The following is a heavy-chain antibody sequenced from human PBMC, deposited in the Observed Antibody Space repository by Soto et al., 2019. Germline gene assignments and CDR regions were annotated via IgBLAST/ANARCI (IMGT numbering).Heavy chain of an antibody. V-gene: IGHV1-46*01. J-gene: IGHJ4*02. Sequence: QVLLVQSGADVKKPGASVRVSCKGSGYTFTNFYIHWVRQAPGQGLEWMAMIIPSGGSTSYAQRFQGRVTLTRDTSTSTVYMELSNLRSEDTAVYYCARGGSVGHDYWGQGTLVTVSS. D-gene: IGHD1-26*01. CDR1: GYTFTNFY. CDR2: IIPSGGST. CDR3: ARGGSVGHDY.